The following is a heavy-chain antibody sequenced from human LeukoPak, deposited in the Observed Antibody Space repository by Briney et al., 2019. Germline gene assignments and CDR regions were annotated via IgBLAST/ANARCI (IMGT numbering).Heavy chain of an antibody. Sequence: SETLSLTCTVSGGSISSYYWSWIRQPPGKGLEWIGYIYYSGSTNYNPSLKSRVTISVDTSKNQFSLKLSSVTAADTAVYYCARGDRAGSYYCGMDVWGQGTTVTVSS. D-gene: IGHD2-15*01. CDR1: GGSISSYY. V-gene: IGHV4-59*01. CDR3: ARGDRAGSYYCGMDV. J-gene: IGHJ6*02. CDR2: IYYSGST.